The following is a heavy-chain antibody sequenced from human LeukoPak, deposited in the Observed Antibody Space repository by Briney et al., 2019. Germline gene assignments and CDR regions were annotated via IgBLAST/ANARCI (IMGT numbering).Heavy chain of an antibody. CDR3: AKRASSGWLLYWFDP. CDR1: GFTFSDYA. Sequence: GXSLRLSCAASGFTFSDYAMTWVRQAPGKGLQWVSGISGSGASTYYGDSVKGRFIISRDNSKNTLYLQIDSLRAEDTAVYYCAKRASSGWLLYWFDPWGQGTLVTVSS. D-gene: IGHD6-19*01. J-gene: IGHJ5*02. V-gene: IGHV3-23*01. CDR2: ISGSGAST.